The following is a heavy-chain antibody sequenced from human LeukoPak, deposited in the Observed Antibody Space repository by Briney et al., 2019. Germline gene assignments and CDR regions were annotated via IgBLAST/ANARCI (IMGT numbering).Heavy chain of an antibody. CDR1: RFSFSSYA. CDR2: ISGRGDRT. CDR3: ARAKRVSGWPREGAFDI. J-gene: IGHJ3*02. Sequence: GGSLRLSCEVSRFSFSSYAMTWFRQAPGKGLEWVSAISGRGDRTSYADSVKGRVTISRDNSKNTLYLQMNSLRAGDTAVYYCARAKRVSGWPREGAFDIWGQGTMVTVSS. D-gene: IGHD6-19*01. V-gene: IGHV3-23*01.